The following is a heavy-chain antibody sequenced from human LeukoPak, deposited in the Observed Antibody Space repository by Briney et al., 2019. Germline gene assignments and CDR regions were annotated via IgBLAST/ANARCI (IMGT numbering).Heavy chain of an antibody. J-gene: IGHJ4*02. D-gene: IGHD3-9*01. CDR1: GFTFSSYA. Sequence: PGGSLRLSCAASGFTFSSYAMSWVRQAPGKGLEWVSAISGSGGSTYYADPVKGRFTISRDNSKNTLYLQMNSLRAEDTAVYYCAKDDDILTGYFDYWGQGTLVTVSS. CDR2: ISGSGGST. V-gene: IGHV3-23*01. CDR3: AKDDDILTGYFDY.